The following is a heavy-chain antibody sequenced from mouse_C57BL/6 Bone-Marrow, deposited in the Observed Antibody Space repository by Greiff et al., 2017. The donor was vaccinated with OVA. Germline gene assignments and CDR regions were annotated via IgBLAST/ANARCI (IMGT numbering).Heavy chain of an antibody. Sequence: EVKLVESGGGLVQPGGSLKLSCAASGFTFSDYYMSWVRQTPEKRLEWVAYISNGGGSTYYPDTVKGRFTISRDNAKNTLYLQMSRLKSEDTAMYYCARRDYYGSSYGLDVWGTGTTVTVSS. CDR3: ARRDYYGSSYGLDV. D-gene: IGHD1-1*01. J-gene: IGHJ1*03. CDR2: ISNGGGST. V-gene: IGHV5-12*01. CDR1: GFTFSDYY.